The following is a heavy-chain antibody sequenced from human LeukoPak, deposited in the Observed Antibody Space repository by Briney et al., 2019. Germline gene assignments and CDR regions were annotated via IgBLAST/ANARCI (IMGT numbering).Heavy chain of an antibody. J-gene: IGHJ4*02. D-gene: IGHD3-22*01. Sequence: GAPVKVSCKASGGTFSSYAIIWVRQAPGQGLEWMGGIIPIFGTANYAQKFQGRVTITTDESTSTAYMELSSLRSEDTAVYYCTRERGSITMMHPDFDYWGQGTLVTVSS. CDR3: TRERGSITMMHPDFDY. CDR1: GGTFSSYA. V-gene: IGHV1-69*05. CDR2: IIPIFGTA.